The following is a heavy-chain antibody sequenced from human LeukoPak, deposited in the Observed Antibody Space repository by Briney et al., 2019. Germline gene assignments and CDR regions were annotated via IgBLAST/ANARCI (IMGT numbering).Heavy chain of an antibody. CDR1: GFTFSSYA. CDR2: ISGSGGST. Sequence: TGGSLRLSCAASGFTFSSYAMSWVRQAPGKGLEWVSGISGSGGSTYYADSVKGRFTISRDNSKNTMYLQMNSLRVEETAVYYCAKERADRSAVINYWGQGTLVTVSS. J-gene: IGHJ4*02. V-gene: IGHV3-23*01. D-gene: IGHD2-2*01. CDR3: AKERADRSAVINY.